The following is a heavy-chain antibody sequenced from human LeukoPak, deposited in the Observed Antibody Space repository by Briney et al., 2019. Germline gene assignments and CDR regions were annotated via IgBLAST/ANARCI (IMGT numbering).Heavy chain of an antibody. J-gene: IGHJ4*02. Sequence: PSETLSLTCTVSGGSISSGSYYWSWIRQPAGKGLEWIGRIYTSGSTNYNPSLKSRVTISVDTSKNQFSLKLSSVTAADTAVYYCAREGLYSSSWTKYYFDYWGQGTLVTVSS. D-gene: IGHD6-13*01. CDR2: IYTSGST. CDR3: AREGLYSSSWTKYYFDY. CDR1: GGSISSGSYY. V-gene: IGHV4-61*02.